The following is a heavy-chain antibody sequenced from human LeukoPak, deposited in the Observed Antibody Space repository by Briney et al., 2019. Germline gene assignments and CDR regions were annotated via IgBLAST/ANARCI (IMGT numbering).Heavy chain of an antibody. CDR3: ARLREIPVFGVVTKSTSYFDY. V-gene: IGHV1-18*01. Sequence: GASVKVSCKASGYTFTSYGISWVRQAPGQGLEWMGWISGYNGKTNYAQKLQGRVTMTTDTSTSTAYMELRSLRSDDTAVYYCARLREIPVFGVVTKSTSYFDYWGQGTLVTVSS. CDR2: ISGYNGKT. J-gene: IGHJ4*02. D-gene: IGHD3-3*01. CDR1: GYTFTSYG.